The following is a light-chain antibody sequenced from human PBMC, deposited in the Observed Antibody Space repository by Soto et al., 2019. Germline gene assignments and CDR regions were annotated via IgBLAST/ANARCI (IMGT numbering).Light chain of an antibody. J-gene: IGLJ2*01. CDR2: DGS. CDR3: CSYAGSSTSVV. V-gene: IGLV2-23*01. CDR1: SSDVGSYKL. Sequence: QSVLTQPASVSGSPGQWITISCTGTSSDVGSYKLVSWYQQHPGKAPKLMIYDGSKRPSGVSNRFSGSKSGNTASLTISGLQAEDEADYYCCSYAGSSTSVVFGGGTKVTVL.